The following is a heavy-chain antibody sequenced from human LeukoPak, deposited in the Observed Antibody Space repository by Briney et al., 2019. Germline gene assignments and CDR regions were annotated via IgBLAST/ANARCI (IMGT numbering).Heavy chain of an antibody. J-gene: IGHJ6*02. Sequence: ASVKVSCKASGYTFTSYGISWVRQAPGQGLEWMGWISAYKGNTNYAQKLQGRVTMTTDTSTSTAYMELRSLRSDDTAVYYCARASQVAVVVPAAIDGMDVWGQGTTVTVSS. CDR1: GYTFTSYG. V-gene: IGHV1-18*01. D-gene: IGHD2-2*01. CDR2: ISAYKGNT. CDR3: ARASQVAVVVPAAIDGMDV.